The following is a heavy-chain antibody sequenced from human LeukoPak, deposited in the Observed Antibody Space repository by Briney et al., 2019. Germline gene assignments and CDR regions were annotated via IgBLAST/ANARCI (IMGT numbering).Heavy chain of an antibody. CDR2: IIPILGIA. V-gene: IGHV1-69*04. CDR1: GGTFSSYA. CDR3: ARVALDSSGEYAFDI. J-gene: IGHJ3*02. Sequence: SVKVSCKASGGTFSSYAISWVRQAPGQGLEWMGRIIPILGIANYAQKFQGRVTITADKSTSTAYMELSSLRSEDTAVYYCARVALDSSGEYAFDIWGQGTMATVSS. D-gene: IGHD3-16*01.